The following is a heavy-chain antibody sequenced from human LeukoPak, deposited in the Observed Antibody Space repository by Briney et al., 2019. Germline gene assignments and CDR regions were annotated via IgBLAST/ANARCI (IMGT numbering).Heavy chain of an antibody. CDR2: ISGDGGST. J-gene: IGHJ4*02. D-gene: IGHD4-17*01. CDR3: AKDITETTVTTFNY. V-gene: IGHV3-43*02. Sequence: GGSLRLSCAASGFTFDDYAMHWVRQVPGKGLEWVSLISGDGGSTYYADSVKGRFTISRDNSRNSLYLQMNSLRTEDTALYFCAKDITETTVTTFNYWGQGTLLTVSS. CDR1: GFTFDDYA.